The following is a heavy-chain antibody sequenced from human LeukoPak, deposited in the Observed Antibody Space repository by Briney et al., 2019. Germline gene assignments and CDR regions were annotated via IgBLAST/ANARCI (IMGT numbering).Heavy chain of an antibody. CDR2: IYPGDSDT. CDR1: GYSFTSYW. V-gene: IGHV5-51*01. Sequence: GESLKISCKGSGYSFTSYWIGWVRQMPGKGLEWMGIIYPGDSDTRYSPSFQGQVTISADKSISTAYLQWSSLKASDTAMYYCARSQVVPAAPKAYYYYGMDVWGQGTTVTVSS. CDR3: ARSQVVPAAPKAYYYYGMDV. J-gene: IGHJ6*02. D-gene: IGHD2-2*01.